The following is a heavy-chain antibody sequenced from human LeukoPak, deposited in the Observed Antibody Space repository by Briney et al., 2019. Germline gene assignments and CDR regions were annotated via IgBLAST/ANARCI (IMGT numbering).Heavy chain of an antibody. CDR2: IGSSGAIR. Sequence: GGPLRLSCAVSGFPFSVYEMNWVRQAPGKGLEWVSNIGSSGAIRHYADSVKGRFSISRDNAENSLFLQMNSLRVEDTGIYYCALLAVASDFDYWGQGALVTVSS. CDR3: ALLAVASDFDY. D-gene: IGHD6-19*01. J-gene: IGHJ4*02. V-gene: IGHV3-48*03. CDR1: GFPFSVYE.